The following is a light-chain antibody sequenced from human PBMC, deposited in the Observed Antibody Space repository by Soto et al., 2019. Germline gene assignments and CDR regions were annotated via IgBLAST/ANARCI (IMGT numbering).Light chain of an antibody. CDR2: GAS. CDR3: QQYGSSVT. CDR1: QSVSSSY. V-gene: IGKV3-20*01. J-gene: IGKJ3*01. Sequence: EIVLTQSPGTLSLSPGERATLSCRASQSVSSSYLAWYQQKPGQAPRLPIYGASSRATGIPDRFSGSGSRTDFTLTISRLEPEDFAVYYCQQYGSSVTFGPGTKVDIK.